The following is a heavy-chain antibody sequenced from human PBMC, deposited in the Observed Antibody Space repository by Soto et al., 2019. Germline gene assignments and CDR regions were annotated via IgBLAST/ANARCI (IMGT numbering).Heavy chain of an antibody. D-gene: IGHD3-22*01. J-gene: IGHJ3*02. CDR2: IYYSGST. Sequence: PSETLSLTCTVSGGSISSGGYYWSWIRQHPGKGLEWIGYIYYSGSTYYNPSLKSRVTISVDTSKNQFSLKLSSVTAADTAVYYCARVDYYDSSGSLAFDIWGQGTMVTVSS. CDR1: GGSISSGGYY. V-gene: IGHV4-31*03. CDR3: ARVDYYDSSGSLAFDI.